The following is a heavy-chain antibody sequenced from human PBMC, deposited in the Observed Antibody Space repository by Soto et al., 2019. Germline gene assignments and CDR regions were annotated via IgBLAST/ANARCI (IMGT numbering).Heavy chain of an antibody. J-gene: IGHJ4*02. CDR2: FDPEDGET. CDR3: ATFLESGGTDRLLLPSHPYYFDY. CDR1: GYTLTELS. Sequence: ASVKVSCKVSGYTLTELSMHWVQQAPGKGLEWRGGFDPEDGETIYAQKFQGRVTMTEDTSTDTAYMELSSLRSEDTAVYYCATFLESGGTDRLLLPSHPYYFDYWGQGTLVTVSS. V-gene: IGHV1-24*01. D-gene: IGHD2-21*02.